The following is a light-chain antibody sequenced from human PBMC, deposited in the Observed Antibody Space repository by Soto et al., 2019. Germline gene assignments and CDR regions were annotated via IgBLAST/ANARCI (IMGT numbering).Light chain of an antibody. CDR3: SSYATSGTPDV. Sequence: QSVLTQPASVSGSPGQSITISCTGSSSDIGGHNYVSWYQQHPGKAPKLMIFDVSSRPSGVSNRFSGSKSGNTASLTISGLQAEDEADYYCSSYATSGTPDVFATGTKLTVL. J-gene: IGLJ1*01. CDR1: SSDIGGHNY. V-gene: IGLV2-14*01. CDR2: DVS.